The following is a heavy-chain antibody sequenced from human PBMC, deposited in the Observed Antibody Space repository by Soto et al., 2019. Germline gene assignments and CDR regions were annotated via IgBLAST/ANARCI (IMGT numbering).Heavy chain of an antibody. CDR2: ISGYNGNT. J-gene: IGHJ4*02. V-gene: IGHV1-18*01. CDR1: GYTFTSYG. D-gene: IGHD3-22*01. Sequence: QVQLVQSGAEVKKPGASVKVSCQASGYTFTSYGISWVRQAPGQGLEWMGWISGYNGNTKYAQQLQGRVTMTTDTSTSTAYIELRSLRSDDTAVYYCARVLGGQIVDYCGQGTLVTVSS. CDR3: ARVLGGQIVDY.